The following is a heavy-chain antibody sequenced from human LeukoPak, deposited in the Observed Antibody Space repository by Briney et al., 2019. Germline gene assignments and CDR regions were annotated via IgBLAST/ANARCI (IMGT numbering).Heavy chain of an antibody. Sequence: GGSLRLSCAASGFTFSSYAMSWVRQAPGKGLEWVSAISGSGGSTYYADSVKGRFTISRDNSKNTLYLQMNSLRAEDTAVYYCAKDWYSSSSSSSFYFDYWGQGTLVTVSS. CDR2: ISGSGGST. J-gene: IGHJ4*02. CDR1: GFTFSSYA. CDR3: AKDWYSSSSSSSFYFDY. D-gene: IGHD6-6*01. V-gene: IGHV3-23*01.